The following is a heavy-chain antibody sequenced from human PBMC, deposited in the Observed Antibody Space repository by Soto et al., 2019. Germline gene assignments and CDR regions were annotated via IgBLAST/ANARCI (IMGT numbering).Heavy chain of an antibody. CDR3: ARVGYCSGGRCPSFDY. D-gene: IGHD2-15*01. J-gene: IGHJ4*02. Sequence: GESLKISCEDFGYSFTSYWIAWVRQMPGKGLEWMGIIYPGDSDTKYSPSFQGQVTISADKSISTAYLQWSSLKASDTAIYYCARVGYCSGGRCPSFDYWGQGTLVTVSS. V-gene: IGHV5-51*01. CDR2: IYPGDSDT. CDR1: GYSFTSYW.